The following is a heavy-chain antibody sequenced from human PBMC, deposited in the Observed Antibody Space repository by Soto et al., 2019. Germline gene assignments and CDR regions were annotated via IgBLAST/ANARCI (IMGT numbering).Heavy chain of an antibody. CDR1: GFTFSNAW. V-gene: IGHV3-15*07. J-gene: IGHJ4*02. Sequence: GGSLRLSCAASGFTFSNAWMNWVRQAPGKGLEWVGRIKSKTDGRTTDNAAPVKGQFTISRDESKNTLYLQMNSLKTEDTAVYYCTTDHPEGLRWSINYWGQGTLVTVSS. CDR2: IKSKTDGRTT. CDR3: TTDHPEGLRWSINY. D-gene: IGHD4-17*01.